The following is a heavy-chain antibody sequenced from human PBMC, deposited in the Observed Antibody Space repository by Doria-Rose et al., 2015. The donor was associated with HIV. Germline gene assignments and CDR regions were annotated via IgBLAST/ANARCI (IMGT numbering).Heavy chain of an antibody. CDR2: IFSDDER. D-gene: IGHD6-13*01. CDR1: GVSLSSPGMG. Sequence: SGPVLVKPTETLTLTCTVSGVSLSSPGMGVSWIRQPPGKALEWLAHIFSDDERSYKTYLKSRLNISRGTSKSQVVLTMTDMDPVDTATYYCARIKSSRWYHKYYFDFWGQGTLVIVSA. V-gene: IGHV2-26*01. J-gene: IGHJ4*02. CDR3: ARIKSSRWYHKYYFDF.